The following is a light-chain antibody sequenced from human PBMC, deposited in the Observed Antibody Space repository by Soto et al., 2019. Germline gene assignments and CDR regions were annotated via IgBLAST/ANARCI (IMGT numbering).Light chain of an antibody. J-gene: IGLJ3*02. CDR2: EVS. V-gene: IGLV2-14*01. Sequence: QSALTQPASVSGSPGQSITISCTGTRSDVGGYNYVSWYQQHPGKAPKPMIYEVSNRPSGVSNRFSGSKSGYTASLTISGLQAEDEADYYRSSYTSNRIRVFGGETKLAAL. CDR1: RSDVGGYNY. CDR3: SSYTSNRIRV.